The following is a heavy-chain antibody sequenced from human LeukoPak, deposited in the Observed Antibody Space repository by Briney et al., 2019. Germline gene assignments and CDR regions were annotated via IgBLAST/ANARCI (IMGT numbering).Heavy chain of an antibody. V-gene: IGHV3-7*04. CDR1: GFTFSSYW. D-gene: IGHD3-22*01. J-gene: IGHJ4*02. CDR2: IKQDGSEK. CDR3: ARGEYYYDGGY. Sequence: PGGSLRLSCAVSGFTFSSYWMSWVRQAPGKGLEWVANIKQDGSEKYYVDSVKGRFTISRDNAKNSLFLQMNSLRAEETAVYYCARGEYYYDGGYWGQGTLVTVSS.